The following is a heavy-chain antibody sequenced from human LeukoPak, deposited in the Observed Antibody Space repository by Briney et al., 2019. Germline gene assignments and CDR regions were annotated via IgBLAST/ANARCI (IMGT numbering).Heavy chain of an antibody. V-gene: IGHV3-21*01. D-gene: IGHD1-1*01. Sequence: PGGSLRLSCAASGFTFSSYSMNWVRQAPGKGLEWVSSISSSSSYIYYADSVKGRFTISRDNAKNSLYLQMNSLRAEDTAVYYCARDSSRSTYDWFDPGGQGTLVTVSS. CDR1: GFTFSSYS. J-gene: IGHJ5*02. CDR3: ARDSSRSTYDWFDP. CDR2: ISSSSSYI.